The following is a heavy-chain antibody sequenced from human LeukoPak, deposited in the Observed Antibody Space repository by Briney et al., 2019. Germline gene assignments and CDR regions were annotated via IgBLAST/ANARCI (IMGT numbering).Heavy chain of an antibody. CDR3: AREHGVLLWFGELWGAFDI. CDR2: IYYSGST. D-gene: IGHD3-10*01. Sequence: SETLSLTCTVSGGSISSYYWSWIRQPPGKGLEWIGYIYYSGSTYYNPSLKSRVTISVDTSKNQFSLKLSSVTAADTAVYYCAREHGVLLWFGELWGAFDIWGQGTMVTVSS. V-gene: IGHV4-59*12. CDR1: GGSISSYY. J-gene: IGHJ3*02.